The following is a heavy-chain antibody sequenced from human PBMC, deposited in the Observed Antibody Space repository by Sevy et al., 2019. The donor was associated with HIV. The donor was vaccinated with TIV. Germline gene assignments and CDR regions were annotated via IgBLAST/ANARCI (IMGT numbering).Heavy chain of an antibody. CDR2: IYYNGHV. V-gene: IGHV4-59*08. Sequence: SETLSLTCTVSGGSITSLYWNWIRQPPGKGLEWIANIYYNGHVNYNPSLKSRVTLSLDTSKNQFTLRLSSVTAADTAMYYCAGENAWGRGYSWGQGTLVTVSS. D-gene: IGHD1-26*01. CDR3: AGENAWGRGYS. J-gene: IGHJ4*02. CDR1: GGSITSLY.